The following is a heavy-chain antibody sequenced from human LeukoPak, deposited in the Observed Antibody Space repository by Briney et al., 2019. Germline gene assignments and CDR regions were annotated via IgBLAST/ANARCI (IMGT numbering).Heavy chain of an antibody. Sequence: SETLSLTCTVSGGSISSDSYYWSWIRQPAGKGLEWIGHIYTSGSTNYNPSLKSRVTISVDTSKNQFSLKLSSVAAADTAVYYCAREGVGGYWGQGTLVTVSS. V-gene: IGHV4-61*09. CDR1: GGSISSDSYY. J-gene: IGHJ4*02. CDR3: AREGVGGY. D-gene: IGHD3-10*01. CDR2: IYTSGST.